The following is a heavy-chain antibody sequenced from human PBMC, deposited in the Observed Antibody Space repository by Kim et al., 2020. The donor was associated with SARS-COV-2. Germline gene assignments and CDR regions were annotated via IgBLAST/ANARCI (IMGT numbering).Heavy chain of an antibody. V-gene: IGHV4-39*01. J-gene: IGHJ4*02. CDR3: ARLWFGAFDY. Sequence: SETLSLTCTVSGGSISSSSYYWGWIRQPPGKGLEWIGSIYYSGSTYYNPSLKSRVTISVDTSKNQFSLKLSSVTAADTAVYYCARLWFGAFDYWGQGTLVTVSS. CDR2: IYYSGST. D-gene: IGHD3-10*01. CDR1: GGSISSSSYY.